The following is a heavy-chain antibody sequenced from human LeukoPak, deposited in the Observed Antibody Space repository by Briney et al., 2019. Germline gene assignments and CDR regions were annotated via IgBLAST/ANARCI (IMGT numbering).Heavy chain of an antibody. V-gene: IGHV4-59*01. CDR1: GGSISSYY. D-gene: IGHD6-13*01. Sequence: PSETLSLTCTVSGGSISSYYWSWIRQPPGKGLEWIGYIYYSGSTNYNPSLKSRVTISVDTSKNQFSLKLSSVTAADTAVYYCARVYYSSSYDYWYFNLWGRGTLVTVSS. J-gene: IGHJ2*01. CDR3: ARVYYSSSYDYWYFNL. CDR2: IYYSGST.